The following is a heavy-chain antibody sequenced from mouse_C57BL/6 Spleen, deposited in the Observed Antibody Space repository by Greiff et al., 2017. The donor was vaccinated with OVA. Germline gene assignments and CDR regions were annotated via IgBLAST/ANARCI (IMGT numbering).Heavy chain of an antibody. CDR3: ARGGTAQATDAMDY. Sequence: QVQLQQSGAELARPGASVKLSCKASGYTFTSYGISWVKQRTGQGLEWIGEIYPRSGNTSYNEKFKGKATLTADKSSSTAYIELRSLTSEDSAVYFCARGGTAQATDAMDYWGQGTSVTVSS. CDR1: GYTFTSYG. D-gene: IGHD3-2*02. V-gene: IGHV1-81*01. J-gene: IGHJ4*01. CDR2: IYPRSGNT.